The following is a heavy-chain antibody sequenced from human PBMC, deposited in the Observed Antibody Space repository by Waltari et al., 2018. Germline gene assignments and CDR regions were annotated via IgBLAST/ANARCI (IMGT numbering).Heavy chain of an antibody. CDR2: MNPNSGNT. Sequence: QVQLVQSGAEVKKPGASVKVSCKASGYTFTRYDINWARPATGQRLEWMGWMNPNSGNTGYAQKFQGRVTMTRNTSISTADMELSSLRSEDTAVYYCARGLGGYCSSTSCRGYWFDPWGQGTLVTVSS. CDR3: ARGLGGYCSSTSCRGYWFDP. V-gene: IGHV1-8*01. D-gene: IGHD2-2*01. CDR1: GYTFTRYD. J-gene: IGHJ5*02.